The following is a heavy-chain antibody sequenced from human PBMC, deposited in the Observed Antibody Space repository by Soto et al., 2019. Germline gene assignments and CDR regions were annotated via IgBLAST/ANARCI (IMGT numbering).Heavy chain of an antibody. CDR3: ARVSGTYYDILTGYRGTTYYYYYGMDV. J-gene: IGHJ6*02. CDR2: INHSGST. V-gene: IGHV4-34*01. D-gene: IGHD3-9*01. Sequence: TLSLTCAVYGGSFSGYYWSWIRQPPGKGLEWIGEINHSGSTNYNPSLKSRVTISVDTSKNQFSLKLSSVTAADTAVYYCARVSGTYYDILTGYRGTTYYYYYGMDVWGQGTTVTVSS. CDR1: GGSFSGYY.